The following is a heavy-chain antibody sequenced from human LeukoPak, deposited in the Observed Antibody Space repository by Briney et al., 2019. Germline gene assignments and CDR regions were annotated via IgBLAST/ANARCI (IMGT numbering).Heavy chain of an antibody. CDR1: GGSFSDYY. CDR3: ARRVRGVNDAFNI. J-gene: IGHJ3*02. Sequence: SETLSLTCTVYGGSFSDYYWSWIRQPPGKGLEWIGEINHSGSTNYNPSLKSRITISVDTSKNHFSLKLTSVTAADTAVYYCARRVRGVNDAFNIWGQGTMVTVSS. CDR2: INHSGST. V-gene: IGHV4-34*01. D-gene: IGHD3-10*01.